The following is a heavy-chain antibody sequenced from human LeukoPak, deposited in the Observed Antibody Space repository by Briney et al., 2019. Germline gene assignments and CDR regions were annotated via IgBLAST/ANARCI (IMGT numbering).Heavy chain of an antibody. D-gene: IGHD4-17*01. CDR1: GFTVSSNS. V-gene: IGHV3-53*01. CDR2: IYSGGNT. J-gene: IGHJ4*02. Sequence: GGSLRLSCTVSGFTVSSNSMSWVRQAPGKGLEWVSFIYSGGNTHYSDSVKGRFTISRDNSKNTLYLQMNGLRADDTAVYYCARRAGEYSHPYDYWGQGTLVTVSS. CDR3: ARRAGEYSHPYDY.